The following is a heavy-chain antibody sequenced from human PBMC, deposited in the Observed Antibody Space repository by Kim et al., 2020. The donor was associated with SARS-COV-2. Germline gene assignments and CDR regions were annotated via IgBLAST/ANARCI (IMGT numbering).Heavy chain of an antibody. D-gene: IGHD1-26*01. CDR3: GRSVGGSGFSY. CDR1: GDSVSRNGVA. CDR2: TYYNSKWNN. V-gene: IGHV6-1*01. Sequence: SQTLSLTCAISGDSVSRNGVAWTWIRQSPSRGLEWLGRTYYNSKWNNDYATSVKSRVIISPDTSKNQFSLHLEFVTPEDTAVYYCGRSVGGSGFSYWGQGTLVTVSS. J-gene: IGHJ4*02.